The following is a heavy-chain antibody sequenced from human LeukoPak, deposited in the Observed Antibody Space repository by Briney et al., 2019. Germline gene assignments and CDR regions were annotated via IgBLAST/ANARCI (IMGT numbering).Heavy chain of an antibody. CDR2: IIPIFGTA. D-gene: IGHD1-26*01. CDR1: GGTFSSYA. J-gene: IGHJ3*02. CDR3: ARGPSSIVGAPDDAFDI. V-gene: IGHV1-69*05. Sequence: ASVKVSCKASGGTFSSYAISWVRQAPGQGLEWMGGIIPIFGTANYAQKFQGRVTITTDESTSTAYMELSSLRSEDTAVYYCARGPSSIVGAPDDAFDIWGQGTMVTVSS.